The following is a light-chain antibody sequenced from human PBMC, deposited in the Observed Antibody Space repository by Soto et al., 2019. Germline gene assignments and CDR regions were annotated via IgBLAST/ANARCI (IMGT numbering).Light chain of an antibody. CDR1: SGHSSYI. CDR3: ETWDINTHVV. Sequence: QLVLTQSSSASASRGSSVKLTCTLSSGHSSYIIAWHQQQPGKAPRYLMKLEGSGSYNKGSGVPDRFSGSSSGADRYLTISNLQFEDEADYYCETWDINTHVVFGGGTKVTVL. J-gene: IGLJ2*01. V-gene: IGLV4-60*02. CDR2: LEGSGSY.